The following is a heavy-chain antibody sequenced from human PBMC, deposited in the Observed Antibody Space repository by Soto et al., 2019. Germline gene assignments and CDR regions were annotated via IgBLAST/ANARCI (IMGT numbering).Heavy chain of an antibody. D-gene: IGHD5-12*01. CDR2: ITPILGIA. Sequence: SVKVSCKASGGTFSSYTISCVRQAPGQGLEWMGRITPILGIANYAQKFQGRVTITADKSTSTAYMELSSLRSEDTAVYYCARTNSGYDYGYYYYYYMDVWGKGTTVTVSS. V-gene: IGHV1-69*02. CDR3: ARTNSGYDYGYYYYYYMDV. J-gene: IGHJ6*03. CDR1: GGTFSSYT.